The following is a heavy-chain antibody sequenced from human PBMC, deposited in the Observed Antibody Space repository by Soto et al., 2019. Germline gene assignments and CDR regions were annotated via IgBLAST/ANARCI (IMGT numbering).Heavy chain of an antibody. CDR1: GGTFSSYA. V-gene: IGHV1-69*13. CDR3: ARGRHHYDFWSGYYIPYYYYYGLDV. J-gene: IGHJ6*02. CDR2: IIPIFGTA. D-gene: IGHD3-3*01. Sequence: GASVKVSCKASGGTFSSYAISWVRQAPGQGLEWMGGIIPIFGTANYAQKFQGRVTITADESTSTAYMELSSLRSEDTAVYYCARGRHHYDFWSGYYIPYYYYYGLDVWGQGTTVTVSS.